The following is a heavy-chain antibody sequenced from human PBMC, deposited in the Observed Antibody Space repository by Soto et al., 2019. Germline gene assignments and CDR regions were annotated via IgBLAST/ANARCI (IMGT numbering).Heavy chain of an antibody. CDR1: GFTFISYA. Sequence: WGSLRLSCSASGFTFISYAIHWCRHSPFKGLEYVSAISSNGGSTYYADSVKGRFTISRDNSKNTLYLQMSSLRAEDTAVYYCVKGPGYSSSWHQKFVSWGQGTLVTVSS. J-gene: IGHJ5*02. CDR3: VKGPGYSSSWHQKFVS. V-gene: IGHV3-64D*06. CDR2: ISSNGGST. D-gene: IGHD6-13*01.